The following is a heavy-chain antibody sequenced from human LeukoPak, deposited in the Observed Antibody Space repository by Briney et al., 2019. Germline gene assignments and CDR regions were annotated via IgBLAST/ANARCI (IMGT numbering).Heavy chain of an antibody. CDR1: GFTFSSYW. Sequence: GGSLRLSCAASGFTFSSYWMSWVRQAPGKGLEWVANIKQDGSEKYYVDSVKGRFTISRDNAKNSLYLQMNSLRAEDTAVYYCARGSIWFGESYGDYWGQGTLVTVSS. V-gene: IGHV3-7*01. D-gene: IGHD3-10*01. J-gene: IGHJ4*02. CDR2: IKQDGSEK. CDR3: ARGSIWFGESYGDY.